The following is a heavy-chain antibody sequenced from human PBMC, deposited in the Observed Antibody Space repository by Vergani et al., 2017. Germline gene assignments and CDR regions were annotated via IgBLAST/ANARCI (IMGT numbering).Heavy chain of an antibody. Sequence: QVQLVQSGAEVKKPGASVKVSCKASGYTFTGYYMHWVRQAPGQGLAWMGWINPNSGGTNYAQKFQGWVTMTRNTSLSTVYMELSSLRSDDTAVYYCSRDKGPPVSRAGTPTVYYYYGMDFWGQGTTVTVSS. CDR1: GYTFTGYY. J-gene: IGHJ6*02. CDR3: SRDKGPPVSRAGTPTVYYYYGMDF. D-gene: IGHD6-13*01. CDR2: INPNSGGT. V-gene: IGHV1-2*04.